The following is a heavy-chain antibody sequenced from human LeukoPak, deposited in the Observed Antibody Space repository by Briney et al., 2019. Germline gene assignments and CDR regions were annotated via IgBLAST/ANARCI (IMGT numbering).Heavy chain of an antibody. CDR3: ARDLAGSAVYYYDY. Sequence: GGSLRLSCAASGFTFSSYAIGWVRQAPGKGLEWVSAISNSGGSTYYADSMKGRFTISRDNSKNTLYLQMNSLRAEDTAVYYCARDLAGSAVYYYDYWGQGTLVTVSS. V-gene: IGHV3-23*01. J-gene: IGHJ4*02. CDR2: ISNSGGST. D-gene: IGHD2-8*01. CDR1: GFTFSSYA.